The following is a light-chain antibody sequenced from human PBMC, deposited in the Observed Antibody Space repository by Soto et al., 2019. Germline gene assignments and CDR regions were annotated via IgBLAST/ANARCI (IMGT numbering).Light chain of an antibody. CDR2: AAS. V-gene: IGKV1-39*01. Sequence: DIQMTQSPSSLSASVGDRVTITCRASQSISSYLNWYQQKPGKAPKLLIYAASSLQSGVPSRFSRSGPRTDFTLTISSLQPEDFATYYCQQSYSTPYTFGQGTKVDIK. J-gene: IGKJ2*01. CDR3: QQSYSTPYT. CDR1: QSISSY.